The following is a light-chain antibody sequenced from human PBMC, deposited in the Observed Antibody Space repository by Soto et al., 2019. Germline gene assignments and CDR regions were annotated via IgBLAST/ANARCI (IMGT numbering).Light chain of an antibody. CDR3: SSYTSGTTLYV. CDR2: ASS. Sequence: QSALTQPASVSGSPGQSITISCTGTSSDVGGYNYVSWYQHHAGKAPRLMIYASSNRPSGVSHRSSGSRSGNTASLTISGLQAEDEADYYCSSYTSGTTLYVFGTGTKVTVL. V-gene: IGLV2-14*01. CDR1: SSDVGGYNY. J-gene: IGLJ1*01.